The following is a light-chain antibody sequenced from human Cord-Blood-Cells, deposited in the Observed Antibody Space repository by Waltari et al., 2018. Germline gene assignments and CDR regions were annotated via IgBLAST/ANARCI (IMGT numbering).Light chain of an antibody. CDR2: DVS. CDR1: SSDVAGYNY. J-gene: IGLJ1*01. Sequence: QPPLTQPRSVSGSPGQSVTISCTGTSSDVAGYNYVSWYQQHPGKAPKLMIYDVSKRPSGVPDRFSGSKSGNTASLTISGLQAEDEADYYCCSYAGSYTYVFGTGTKVTVL. CDR3: CSYAGSYTYV. V-gene: IGLV2-11*01.